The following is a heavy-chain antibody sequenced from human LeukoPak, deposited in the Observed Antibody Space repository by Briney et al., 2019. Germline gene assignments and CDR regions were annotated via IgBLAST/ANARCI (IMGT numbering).Heavy chain of an antibody. V-gene: IGHV3-9*01. J-gene: IGHJ4*02. D-gene: IGHD6-19*01. CDR1: GFTFDDYA. CDR3: AKVGATVAGTGDY. CDR2: ISWNSGSI. Sequence: GGSLRLSCAASGFTFDDYAMHWVRQAPGKGLEWVSGISWNSGSIGYADSVKGRFTISRDNAKNSLYLQMNSLRAEDTALYYCAKVGATVAGTGDYWGQGTLVTVSS.